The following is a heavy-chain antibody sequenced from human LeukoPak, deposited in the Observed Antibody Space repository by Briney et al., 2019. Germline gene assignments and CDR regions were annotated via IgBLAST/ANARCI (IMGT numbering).Heavy chain of an antibody. CDR1: GGSISSYY. Sequence: SETLSLTCTVSGGSISSYYWSWIRQPAGKGLEWIGRINSGGSTNYNPSLKSRATMSVDTSKNQFSLKMSSVTAADTAVYYCARDGMGAWFDPWGQGTLVIVSS. J-gene: IGHJ5*02. D-gene: IGHD3-16*01. CDR3: ARDGMGAWFDP. CDR2: INSGGST. V-gene: IGHV4-4*07.